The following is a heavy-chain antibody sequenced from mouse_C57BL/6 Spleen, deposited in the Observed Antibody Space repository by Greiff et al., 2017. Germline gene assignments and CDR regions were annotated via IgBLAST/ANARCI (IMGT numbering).Heavy chain of an antibody. J-gene: IGHJ2*01. V-gene: IGHV1-19*01. Sequence: EVQLQQSGPVLVKPGASVKMSCKASGYTFTDYYMNWVKQSHGKSLEWLGVINPYNGGTSYNQKFKVKATLTVDKSSSTAYMALNSLTSEDSAVYYCARRSSYYFDYWGQGTTLTVSS. CDR3: ARRSSYYFDY. CDR1: GYTFTDYY. CDR2: INPYNGGT. D-gene: IGHD1-1*01.